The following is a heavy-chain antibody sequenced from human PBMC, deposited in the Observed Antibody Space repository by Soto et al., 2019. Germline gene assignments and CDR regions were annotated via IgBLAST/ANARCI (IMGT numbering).Heavy chain of an antibody. D-gene: IGHD2-2*02. V-gene: IGHV1-18*04. CDR1: GYTFTSYG. Sequence: ASVKVSCKASGYTFTSYGISWVRQAPGQGLEWMGWISAYNGNTNYAQKFQGRVTMTTDTSTSSAYMELRSLRSDDTAVYYCARDTVRKIPVAIVNFYAMDVWGQGTTVTVSS. CDR3: ARDTVRKIPVAIVNFYAMDV. J-gene: IGHJ6*02. CDR2: ISAYNGNT.